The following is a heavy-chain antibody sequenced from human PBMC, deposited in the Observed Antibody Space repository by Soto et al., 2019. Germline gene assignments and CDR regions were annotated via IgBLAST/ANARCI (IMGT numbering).Heavy chain of an antibody. CDR3: ARGRYCLTGRCFPNWFDS. Sequence: QVQLLESGPGLVKPSQTLSLTCSVSGDSISTVDYFWAWVRQPPGQALEYIGYIYKSATTYYNPSFESRVAISLDTSKSQFSLNVTSLPAADTAVYFCARGRYCLTGRCFPNWFDSWGQGTLVTVSS. D-gene: IGHD2-15*01. V-gene: IGHV4-30-4*01. CDR2: IYKSATT. CDR1: GDSISTVDYF. J-gene: IGHJ5*01.